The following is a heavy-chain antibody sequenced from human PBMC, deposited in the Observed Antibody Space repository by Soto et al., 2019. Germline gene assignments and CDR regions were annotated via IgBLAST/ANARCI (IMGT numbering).Heavy chain of an antibody. J-gene: IGHJ6*02. V-gene: IGHV3-66*01. CDR2: IYTVGST. CDR1: GFTVSSNF. D-gene: IGHD3-10*01. Sequence: PGGSLRLSCAASGFTVSSNFMSWVRQAPGKGLEWVSLIYTVGSTYYADSVKGRFTISRDNSKNTLYLQMNSLRAEDTAVYYCARSPFYGSGSFYYYGMDVWGQGTTVTVSS. CDR3: ARSPFYGSGSFYYYGMDV.